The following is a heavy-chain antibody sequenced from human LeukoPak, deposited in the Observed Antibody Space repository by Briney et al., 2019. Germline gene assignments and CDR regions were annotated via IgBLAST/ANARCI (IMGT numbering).Heavy chain of an antibody. V-gene: IGHV3-48*03. CDR1: RFTFSSYE. D-gene: IGHD2-2*01. Sequence: GGSLRLSCTASRFTFSSYEMNWVRQAPGKGLEGVSYISSGGSTIYYADSVKGRFTISRDNAKNSLYLQMNSLRAEDTAVYYCARGGIYCSSTSCPMLNWFDPWGQGTLVTVSS. CDR3: ARGGIYCSSTSCPMLNWFDP. CDR2: ISSGGSTI. J-gene: IGHJ5*02.